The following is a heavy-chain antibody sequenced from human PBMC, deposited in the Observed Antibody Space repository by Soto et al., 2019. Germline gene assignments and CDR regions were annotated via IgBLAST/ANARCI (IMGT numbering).Heavy chain of an antibody. V-gene: IGHV3-74*01. CDR1: GFTFSTSW. CDR3: AQALYHYGMDV. Sequence: GGSLRLSCVVSGFTFSTSWMHWVRQAPGKGPVWVSRANRDASTTDYADSVKGRFTISGDNARNTLYLQMDSLRVEDTAVYYCAQALYHYGMDVWGQGTTVTVSS. J-gene: IGHJ6*02. CDR2: ANRDASTT.